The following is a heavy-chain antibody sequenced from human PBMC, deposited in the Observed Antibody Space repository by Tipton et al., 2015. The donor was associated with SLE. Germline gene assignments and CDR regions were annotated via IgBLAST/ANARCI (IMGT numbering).Heavy chain of an antibody. CDR2: IYTSGST. CDR3: ASGAGDWYFDL. D-gene: IGHD3-10*01. V-gene: IGHV4-61*09. J-gene: IGHJ2*01. Sequence: LRLSCTVSGGSLSSGSYYLSWIRPPAGKGLEWIGHIYTSGSTNYNPSLKSRVTISVDTSKNQFSLKLSSVTAADTAVYYCASGAGDWYFDLWGRGTLVTVSS. CDR1: GGSLSSGSYY.